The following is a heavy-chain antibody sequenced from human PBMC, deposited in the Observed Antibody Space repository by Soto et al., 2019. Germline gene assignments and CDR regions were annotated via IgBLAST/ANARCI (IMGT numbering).Heavy chain of an antibody. CDR3: AHRVLSGYDESIGRNYRDYFQH. Sequence: QITLKESGPTLVKPTQTLTLTCTFSGFSLSTSGVGVGWIRQPPGKALEWLALIDWDDDKRYSPSLKSRLTITKDTSKNPVVLTMTNMDHVDTATYYCAHRVLSGYDESIGRNYRDYFQHWGQGTLVTVSS. CDR1: GFSLSTSGVG. J-gene: IGHJ1*01. CDR2: IDWDDDK. V-gene: IGHV2-5*02. D-gene: IGHD3-22*01.